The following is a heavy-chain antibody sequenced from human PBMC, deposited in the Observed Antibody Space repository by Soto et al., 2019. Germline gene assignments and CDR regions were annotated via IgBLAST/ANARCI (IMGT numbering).Heavy chain of an antibody. J-gene: IGHJ6*02. D-gene: IGHD5-12*01. CDR2: IYPGDSDT. V-gene: IGHV5-51*01. CDR3: ARLDGYDYRYYYYYGMDV. CDR1: GYSFTSYW. Sequence: PGESLKISCKGSGYSFTSYWIGWVRQMPGKGLEWMGIIYPGDSDTRYSPSFQGQVTISADKSISTAYLQWSSLEASDTAMYYCARLDGYDYRYYYYYGMDVWGQGTTVTVSS.